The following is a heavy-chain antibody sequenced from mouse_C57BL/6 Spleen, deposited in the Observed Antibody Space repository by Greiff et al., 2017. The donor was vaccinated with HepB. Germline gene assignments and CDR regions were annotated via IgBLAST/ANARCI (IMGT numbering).Heavy chain of an antibody. CDR2: ISDGGSYT. CDR3: ARFPSGYFDV. Sequence: EVNVVESGGGLVKPGGSLKLSCAASGFTFSSYAMSWVRQTPEKRLEWVATISDGGSYTYYPDNVKGRFTISRDNAKNNLYLQMSHLKSEDTAMYYCARFPSGYFDVWGTGTTVTVSS. V-gene: IGHV5-4*03. J-gene: IGHJ1*03. CDR1: GFTFSSYA.